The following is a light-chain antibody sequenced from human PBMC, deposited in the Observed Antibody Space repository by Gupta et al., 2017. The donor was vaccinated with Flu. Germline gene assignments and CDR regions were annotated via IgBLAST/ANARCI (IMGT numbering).Light chain of an antibody. CDR2: EVS. CDR1: SSDIGAYNY. J-gene: IGLJ2*01. CDR3: NSDTRSNNVV. Sequence: QSALTQPASVSGSPGQSITISCTGTSSDIGAYNYVSWYQQHPGKAPNLMIYEVSKRPAVIASRFAGSKSGDTASLTISGRQEEDGANYYCNSDTRSNNVVFGGGTKLTVL. V-gene: IGLV2-14*01.